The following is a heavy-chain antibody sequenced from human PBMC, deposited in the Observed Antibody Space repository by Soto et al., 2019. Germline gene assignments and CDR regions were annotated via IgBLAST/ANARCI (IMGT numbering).Heavy chain of an antibody. Sequence: ASVKVSCKASGGTFSSYAISCVRHAPVQGLEWMGGIIPIFGTANYAQKFQGRVTITADESTSTAYMELSSLRSEDTAVYYCARDQESSSEPDDAFDIWGQGTMVTVSS. CDR2: IIPIFGTA. J-gene: IGHJ3*02. CDR1: GGTFSSYA. V-gene: IGHV1-69*13. D-gene: IGHD6-6*01. CDR3: ARDQESSSEPDDAFDI.